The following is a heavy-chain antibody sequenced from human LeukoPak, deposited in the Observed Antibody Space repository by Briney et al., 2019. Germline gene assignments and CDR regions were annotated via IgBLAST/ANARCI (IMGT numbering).Heavy chain of an antibody. J-gene: IGHJ4*02. CDR2: IYPGDSDT. CDR1: GYTFTSYW. Sequence: GESLKISCKGSGYTFTSYWIGWVRQMPGKGLEWMGIIYPGDSDTRYTPSFQGQVTMSADKSINTAYLQWSRLKASDTAVYYCARPGYCSRGTCYAFDYWGQGTPVTVSS. V-gene: IGHV5-51*01. CDR3: ARPGYCSRGTCYAFDY. D-gene: IGHD2-2*01.